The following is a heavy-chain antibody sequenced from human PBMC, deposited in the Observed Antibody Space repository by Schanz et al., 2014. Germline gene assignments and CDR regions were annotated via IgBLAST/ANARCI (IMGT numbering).Heavy chain of an antibody. V-gene: IGHV4-61*08. CDR1: GGSIDVSGYY. J-gene: IGHJ4*02. Sequence: QVQLQESGPRLVKPSQTLSLTCTVSGGSIDVSGYYWSWIRQPPGKGLEWIGYIYYSGSTTYNPSLKSRVTISVDTSKKQFSLNLNYVTAADTAVYYCAREWSSFDYWGQGALVSGSS. CDR3: AREWSSFDY. CDR2: IYYSGST. D-gene: IGHD3-10*01.